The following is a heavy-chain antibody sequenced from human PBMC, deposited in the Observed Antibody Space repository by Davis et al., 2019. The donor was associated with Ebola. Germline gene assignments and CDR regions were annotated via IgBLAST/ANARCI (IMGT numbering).Heavy chain of an antibody. CDR1: GFPFSSYN. D-gene: IGHD1-26*01. J-gene: IGHJ4*02. CDR3: AKDGVYSASNLFDY. CDR2: ISGSSYYI. Sequence: GESLKISCTASGFPFSSYNMNWVRQVPGKGLEWVSSISGSSYYIYYAVSVKGRFTISRDNAKNSLYLQMNSLRAEDTALYYCAKDGVYSASNLFDYWGQGTLVTVSS. V-gene: IGHV3-21*04.